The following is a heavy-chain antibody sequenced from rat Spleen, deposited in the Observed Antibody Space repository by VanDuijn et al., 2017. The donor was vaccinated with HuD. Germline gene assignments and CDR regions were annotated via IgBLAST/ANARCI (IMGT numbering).Heavy chain of an antibody. CDR3: ARSVTTGVYVMDA. CDR2: ISYSGST. V-gene: IGHV3-1*01. CDR1: GYSITSNY. D-gene: IGHD1-10*01. J-gene: IGHJ4*01. Sequence: EVQLQESGPGLVKPSQSLSLTCSVTGYSITSNYWGWIRKFPGNKMEWIGHISYSGSTSYNPSLKSRISITRDTSKNHFFLQLNSVTTEDTATFYCARSVTTGVYVMDAWGQGASVTVSS.